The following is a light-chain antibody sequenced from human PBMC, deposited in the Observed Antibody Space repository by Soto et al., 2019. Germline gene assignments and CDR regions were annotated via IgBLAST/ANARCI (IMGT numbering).Light chain of an antibody. CDR2: GAS. J-gene: IGKJ5*01. CDR1: QSISDT. V-gene: IGKV3-20*01. CDR3: QQYGSSPP. Sequence: EIVMTQSPATLSVSPGGRATLSCRASQSISDTLAWYQQKPGQAPRLLISGASGRATGTPDRFSGSASGTDFTLTISRLEPEDFAVYYCQQYGSSPPFGQGTRLEIK.